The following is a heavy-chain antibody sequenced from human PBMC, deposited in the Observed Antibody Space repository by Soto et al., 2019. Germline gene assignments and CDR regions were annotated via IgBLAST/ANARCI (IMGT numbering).Heavy chain of an antibody. D-gene: IGHD3-3*01. Sequence: EVQLVESGGGLVQPGGSLRXXCAXSXXTXXXXXMSWVXQAPGKGLEWVANIKQDGSEKYYVDSVKGRFTISRDNAKNSLYLQMNSLRAEDTAVYYCARDVLEWLSEYFDYWGQGTLVTVSS. CDR3: ARDVLEWLSEYFDY. CDR2: IKQDGSEK. V-gene: IGHV3-7*05. J-gene: IGHJ4*02. CDR1: XXTXXXXX.